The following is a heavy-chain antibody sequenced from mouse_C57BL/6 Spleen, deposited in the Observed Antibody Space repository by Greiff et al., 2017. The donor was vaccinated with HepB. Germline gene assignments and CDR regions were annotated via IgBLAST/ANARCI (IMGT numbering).Heavy chain of an antibody. CDR3: AREVRNYAMDY. Sequence: EVQLVESGPGLVKPSQSLSLTCSVTGYSITSGYYWNWIRQFPGNKLEWMGYISYDGSNNYNPSLKNRISITRDTSKNQFFLKLNSVTTEDTATYYCAREVRNYAMDYWGQGTSVTVSS. J-gene: IGHJ4*01. CDR2: ISYDGSN. V-gene: IGHV3-6*01. D-gene: IGHD2-14*01. CDR1: GYSITSGYY.